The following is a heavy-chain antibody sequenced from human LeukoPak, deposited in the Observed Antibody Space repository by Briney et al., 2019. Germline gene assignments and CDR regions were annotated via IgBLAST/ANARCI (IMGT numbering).Heavy chain of an antibody. J-gene: IGHJ4*02. V-gene: IGHV1-46*01. CDR2: INPTGSST. CDR3: ARAGGYCGRISCPYYFDY. Sequence: ASVKVSCKASGYTFTSYYMHWVRQAPGQGLEWMGLINPTGSSTAYAQKFQGRVAMTRDMSTSTAYMELSSLRSEDTAVYYCARAGGYCGRISCPYYFDYWGQGSLVAVSS. CDR1: GYTFTSYY. D-gene: IGHD2-15*01.